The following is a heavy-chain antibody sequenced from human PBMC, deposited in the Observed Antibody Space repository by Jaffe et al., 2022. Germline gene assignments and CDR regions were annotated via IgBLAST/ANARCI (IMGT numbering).Heavy chain of an antibody. CDR3: AKGRPTGYSSSWSEKAHNWFDP. J-gene: IGHJ5*02. CDR1: GFTFSSYG. V-gene: IGHV3-30*02. Sequence: QVQLVESGGGVVQPGGSLRLSCAASGFTFSSYGMHWVRQAPGKGLEWVAFIRYDGSNKYYADSVKGRFTISRDNSKNTLYLQMNSLRAEDTAVYYCAKGRPTGYSSSWSEKAHNWFDPWGQGTLVTVSS. CDR2: IRYDGSNK. D-gene: IGHD6-13*01.